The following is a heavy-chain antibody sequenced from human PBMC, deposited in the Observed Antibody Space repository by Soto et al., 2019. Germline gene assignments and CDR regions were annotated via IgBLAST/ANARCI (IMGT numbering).Heavy chain of an antibody. CDR2: INPNSGGT. Sequence: ASVKVSCKXSGYTFTGYYMHWVRQAPGQGLEWMGWINPNSGGTNYAQKFQGRVTMTRDTSISTAYMELSRLRSDDTAVYYCARDVAARSWFDPWGQGTLVTVSS. D-gene: IGHD6-6*01. V-gene: IGHV1-2*02. CDR3: ARDVAARSWFDP. CDR1: GYTFTGYY. J-gene: IGHJ5*02.